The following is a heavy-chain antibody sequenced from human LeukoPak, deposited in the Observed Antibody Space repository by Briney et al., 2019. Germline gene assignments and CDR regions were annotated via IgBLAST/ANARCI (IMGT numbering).Heavy chain of an antibody. CDR2: INHSGST. J-gene: IGHJ6*02. V-gene: IGHV4-34*01. CDR1: GGSFSGYY. D-gene: IGHD3-10*01. CDR3: ARGPLITMVRGVAAKSMDV. Sequence: SETLSLTCAVYGGSFSGYYWSWIRQPPGKGLEWIGEINHSGSTNYNPSLKSRVTISVDTSKNQFSLKLSSVTAADTAVYYCARGPLITMVRGVAAKSMDVWGQGTTVTVSS.